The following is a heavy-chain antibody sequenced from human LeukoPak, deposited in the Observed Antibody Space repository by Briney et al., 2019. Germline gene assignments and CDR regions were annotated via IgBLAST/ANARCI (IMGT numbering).Heavy chain of an antibody. J-gene: IGHJ3*02. V-gene: IGHV1-46*01. Sequence: GSSVKVSCKASGYTFTSYDMHWVRQAPGQGLEWMGIINPSGGSTSYAQKFQGRVTMTRDMSTSTVYMELSSLRSEDTAVYYCAREDNRGVYYDGPDAFDIWGQGTMVTVSS. CDR1: GYTFTSYD. CDR3: AREDNRGVYYDGPDAFDI. CDR2: INPSGGST. D-gene: IGHD3-22*01.